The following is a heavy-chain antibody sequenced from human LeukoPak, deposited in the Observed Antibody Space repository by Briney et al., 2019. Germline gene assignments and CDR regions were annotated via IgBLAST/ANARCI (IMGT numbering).Heavy chain of an antibody. CDR1: GGSISSSSYY. D-gene: IGHD4-17*01. CDR2: IYYSGSP. J-gene: IGHJ2*01. V-gene: IGHV4-39*07. Sequence: SETLSLTCTVSGGSISSSSYYWGWIRQPPGKGLEWSGSIYYSGSPYYYPSLKSRDNISVDTSKNQFSLKLSSVTAADTAVYYCARHYGDYSRYWYFDLWGRGTLVTVSS. CDR3: ARHYGDYSRYWYFDL.